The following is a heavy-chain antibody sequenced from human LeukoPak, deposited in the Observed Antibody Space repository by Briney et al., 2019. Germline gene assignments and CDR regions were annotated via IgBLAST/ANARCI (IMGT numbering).Heavy chain of an antibody. D-gene: IGHD2-2*01. Sequence: GSLRLSCAASGFTFSSYSMNWVRQAPGKGLEWVSSISSSSGYIYYADSVKGRFTISRDNAKNSLYLQMSSLRAEDTAVYYCARDKGYCSSTSCYGPYYYMDVWGKGTTVTVSS. CDR1: GFTFSSYS. V-gene: IGHV3-21*01. J-gene: IGHJ6*03. CDR2: ISSSSGYI. CDR3: ARDKGYCSSTSCYGPYYYMDV.